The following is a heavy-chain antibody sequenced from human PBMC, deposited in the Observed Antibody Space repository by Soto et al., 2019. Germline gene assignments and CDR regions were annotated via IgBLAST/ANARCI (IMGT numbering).Heavy chain of an antibody. CDR2: LYSGGST. V-gene: IGHV3-53*01. Sequence: GGSLRLSCEASGFSVKSNYMIWVRQAPGKGLEWVSILYSGGSTYYVDSVKGRFTISRDNSKNTLVLQMNSLRAEDTAMYYCARAPIKYSGSYFFDYWGQGTQVTVSS. D-gene: IGHD1-26*01. J-gene: IGHJ4*02. CDR3: ARAPIKYSGSYFFDY. CDR1: GFSVKSNY.